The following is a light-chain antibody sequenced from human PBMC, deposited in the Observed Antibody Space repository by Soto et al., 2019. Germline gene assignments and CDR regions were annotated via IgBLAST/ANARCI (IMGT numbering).Light chain of an antibody. J-gene: IGLJ2*01. CDR2: RNS. V-gene: IGLV1-47*01. CDR1: SSNMGSNY. Sequence: QLVLTQPPSASGTPGQRVTISCSGSSSNMGSNYVYWYQQLPGTAPKLLIYRNSQRPSGVPDRFSGSKSGTSASLAISGLRSEDEADYYCAAWDDSLSGPVVFGGGTQLTVL. CDR3: AAWDDSLSGPVV.